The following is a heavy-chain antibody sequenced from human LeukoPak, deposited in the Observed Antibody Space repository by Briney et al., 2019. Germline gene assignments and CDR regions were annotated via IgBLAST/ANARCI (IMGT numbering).Heavy chain of an antibody. Sequence: PSETLSLTCTVSGGSISSYYWSWVRQPAGKGLEWIGCIYTSGSTNYNPPLKGQVTMSVDKSKNHFSLKLSSVTAADTAVYYWARDDYSNYLDYWGQGTLVTVSS. J-gene: IGHJ4*02. D-gene: IGHD4-11*01. CDR3: ARDDYSNYLDY. V-gene: IGHV4-4*07. CDR2: IYTSGST. CDR1: GGSISSYY.